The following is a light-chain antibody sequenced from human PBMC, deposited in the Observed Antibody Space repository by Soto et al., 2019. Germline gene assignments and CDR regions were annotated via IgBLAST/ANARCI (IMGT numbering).Light chain of an antibody. CDR2: GAS. J-gene: IGKJ2*01. Sequence: IVMTQSPATLSVSLGVSATLSCRASQGVGSTLAWFQQKPGQPPRLLVYGASTRATGVPARFSGSESVTEVTLTVRSLHSEDIAVYYCQQYKSWPYTFGQGTKLEIK. CDR1: QGVGST. V-gene: IGKV3-15*01. CDR3: QQYKSWPYT.